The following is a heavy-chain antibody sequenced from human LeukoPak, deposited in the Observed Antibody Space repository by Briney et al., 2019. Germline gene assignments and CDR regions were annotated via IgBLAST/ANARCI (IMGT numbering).Heavy chain of an antibody. CDR2: IYHSGST. V-gene: IGHV4-59*01. CDR1: GGSISSYY. J-gene: IGHJ4*02. Sequence: PSETLSLTCTVSGGSISSYYWSWIRQPPGKGLEWIGYIYHSGSTNYNPSLKSRVTISVDTSKNQFSLKLSSVTAADTAVYYCARDGGYDFPYFDSWGQGTLVTVSS. CDR3: ARDGGYDFPYFDS. D-gene: IGHD5-12*01.